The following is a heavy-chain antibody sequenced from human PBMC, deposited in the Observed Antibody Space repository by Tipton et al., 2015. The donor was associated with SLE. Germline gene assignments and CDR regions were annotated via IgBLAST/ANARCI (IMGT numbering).Heavy chain of an antibody. CDR1: GFTFSSYS. CDR3: ARVESSRLDAFDI. J-gene: IGHJ3*02. V-gene: IGHV3-21*01. CDR2: ISSSSTYI. D-gene: IGHD6-19*01. Sequence: SLRLSCAASGFTFSSYSMNWVRQAPGKGLEWVSSISSSSTYIYYADSVKGRFTISRDNAKNSLYLQMNSLRAEDTAVYYCARVESSRLDAFDIWGQGTMVTISS.